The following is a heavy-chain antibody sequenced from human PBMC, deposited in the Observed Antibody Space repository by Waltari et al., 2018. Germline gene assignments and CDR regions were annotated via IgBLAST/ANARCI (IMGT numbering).Heavy chain of an antibody. D-gene: IGHD5-18*01. CDR3: ASVKVVTALDFDY. CDR2: IHAGDGDT. Sequence: QVQLVQSGAEVKKHGASVKVSCKASGYTFTNYAMHWVRQAPGQSLEWMGWIHAGDGDTNDSQKSKDRVTITRDTSASTAYMELSSLTSEDTAVYYCASVKVVTALDFDYWGHGTLVTVSS. J-gene: IGHJ4*01. V-gene: IGHV1-3*01. CDR1: GYTFTNYA.